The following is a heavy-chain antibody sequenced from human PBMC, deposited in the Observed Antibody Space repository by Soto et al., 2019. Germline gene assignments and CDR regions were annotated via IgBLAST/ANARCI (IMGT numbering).Heavy chain of an antibody. Sequence: GGSLRLSCAASGFTFSSYWMHWVRQAPGKGLVWVSRINSDGSSTSYADSVKGRFTISRDNAKNTLYLQMNSLGAEDTAVYYSARVDYGDYAASFAYRGQGTLVTVSS. CDR3: ARVDYGDYAASFAY. V-gene: IGHV3-74*01. CDR1: GFTFSSYW. CDR2: INSDGSST. D-gene: IGHD4-17*01. J-gene: IGHJ4*02.